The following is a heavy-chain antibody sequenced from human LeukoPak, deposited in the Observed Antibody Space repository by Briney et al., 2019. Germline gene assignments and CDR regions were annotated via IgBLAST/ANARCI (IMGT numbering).Heavy chain of an antibody. CDR3: ARDQHYPEMNYNWFDS. J-gene: IGHJ5*01. CDR2: ISSSGSTI. D-gene: IGHD3-3*02. V-gene: IGHV3-11*04. Sequence: GGSLRLSCAASGFTFSDYYMSWIGQAPGKGLEWISYISSSGSTIYYADSVKGRFTISRDNAKNSLYLQMNSLRAEDTAVYYCARDQHYPEMNYNWFDSWGQGTLVTVSS. CDR1: GFTFSDYY.